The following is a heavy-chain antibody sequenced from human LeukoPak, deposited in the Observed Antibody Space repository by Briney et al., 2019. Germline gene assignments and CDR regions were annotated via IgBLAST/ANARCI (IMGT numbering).Heavy chain of an antibody. J-gene: IGHJ3*02. CDR1: GYTFTNHG. CDR3: TRVRNSNNWWGAFDI. CDR2: ISGFNGNT. V-gene: IGHV1-18*01. Sequence: ASVKVSCKASGYTFTNHGISWVRQAPGQGLEWMGWISGFNGNTKYAQNLQGRVTMTTDTSRSTAYMELRSLRPDDTAVYYCTRVRNSNNWWGAFDIWGQGTMVTVSS. D-gene: IGHD1-1*01.